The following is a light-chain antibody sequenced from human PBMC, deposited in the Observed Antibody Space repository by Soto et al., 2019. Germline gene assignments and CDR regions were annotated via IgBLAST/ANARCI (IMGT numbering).Light chain of an antibody. CDR3: QQRSNWHALT. J-gene: IGKJ4*01. CDR1: QSVSSY. Sequence: EIVLTQSPATLSLSPGERATLSCRASQSVSSYLAWYQHKPGQPPRLLISDASNRATGIPARFSGSGSGTDFTLTISSLEHEDFAVYYCQQRSNWHALTFGGGTKVDIK. V-gene: IGKV3-11*01. CDR2: DAS.